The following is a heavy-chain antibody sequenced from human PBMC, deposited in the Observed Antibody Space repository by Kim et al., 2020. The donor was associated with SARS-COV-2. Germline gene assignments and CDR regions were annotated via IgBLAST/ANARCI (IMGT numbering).Heavy chain of an antibody. D-gene: IGHD2-15*01. Sequence: NKYSAGTGKGRITMSRDNSKNTLYMQMNSLRAEDTAVYYCAKTESYRIPDYWGQGTLVTVSS. CDR2: NK. CDR3: AKTESYRIPDY. V-gene: IGHV3-30*02. J-gene: IGHJ4*02.